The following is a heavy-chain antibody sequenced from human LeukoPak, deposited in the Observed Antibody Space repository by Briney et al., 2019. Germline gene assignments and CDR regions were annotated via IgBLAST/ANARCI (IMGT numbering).Heavy chain of an antibody. D-gene: IGHD3-22*01. V-gene: IGHV4-59*01. J-gene: IGHJ4*02. Sequence: SETLSLTCTVSGGSISSFYWSWIRQPPGKGLEWIGYIYYSGSTNYNPSLKSRVTISVDTSKNQYSLKLSSVTAADTAVYYCARLSSGYYLSLDYWGQGTLVTVSS. CDR2: IYYSGST. CDR3: ARLSSGYYLSLDY. CDR1: GGSISSFY.